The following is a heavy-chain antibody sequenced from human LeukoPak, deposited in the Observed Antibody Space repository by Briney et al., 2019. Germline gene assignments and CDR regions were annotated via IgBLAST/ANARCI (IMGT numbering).Heavy chain of an antibody. CDR3: AREASGGSPDY. J-gene: IGHJ4*02. D-gene: IGHD2-15*01. Sequence: PGGSLRLSCAASGFTFSSYEMNWVRQAPGKGLEWVSYITSGSTTYYSDSVKGRFTISRNNAKNSLYLQMNSLRAEDTALYYCAREASGGSPDYWGQGTLVTVSS. CDR2: ITSGSTT. V-gene: IGHV3-48*03. CDR1: GFTFSSYE.